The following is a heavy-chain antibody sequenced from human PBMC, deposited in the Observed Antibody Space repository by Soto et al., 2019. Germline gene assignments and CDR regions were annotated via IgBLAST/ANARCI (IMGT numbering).Heavy chain of an antibody. CDR3: ASGGEVVPAAIPLYYYGMDV. J-gene: IGHJ6*02. CDR1: GGTFSSYA. CDR2: IIPIFGTA. D-gene: IGHD2-2*01. Sequence: QVQLVQSGAEVKKPGSSVKVSCKASGGTFSSYAISWVRQAPGQGLEWMGGIIPIFGTANYAQKFQGRVTITADKATSTAYMELSSLRSEDTAVYYCASGGEVVPAAIPLYYYGMDVWGQGTTVTVSS. V-gene: IGHV1-69*06.